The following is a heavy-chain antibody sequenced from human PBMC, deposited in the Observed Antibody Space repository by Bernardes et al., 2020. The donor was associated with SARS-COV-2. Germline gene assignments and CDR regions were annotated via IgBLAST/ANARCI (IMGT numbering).Heavy chain of an antibody. CDR3: ARAGPRYSSGSSDY. Sequence: GGSLRLSCASSGFIFGTYSMNWVRQAPGKGLEWVSYISTSSGAIYYADSVKGRFTISRDNAKNSLFLQMNSLRAEDTAVYYCARAGPRYSSGSSDYWGQGTLVTVSS. J-gene: IGHJ4*02. CDR1: GFIFGTYS. V-gene: IGHV3-48*01. CDR2: ISTSSGAI. D-gene: IGHD6-19*01.